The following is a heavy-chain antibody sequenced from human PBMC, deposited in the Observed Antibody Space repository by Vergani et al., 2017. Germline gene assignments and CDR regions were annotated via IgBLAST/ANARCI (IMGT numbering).Heavy chain of an antibody. J-gene: IGHJ4*02. CDR3: ANIPGVWFGDREGGFDY. V-gene: IGHV3-30*04. Sequence: QVQLVESGGGVVQPGRSLRLSCAASGFNFGYYAMHWVRQAPGRGLEWVATISYDGTYEYYIESVKGRFTISRDNFKNTLSLQMNSLIPEDTALYYCANIPGVWFGDREGGFDYWGLGTLVTVSS. D-gene: IGHD3-10*01. CDR1: GFNFGYYA. CDR2: ISYDGTYE.